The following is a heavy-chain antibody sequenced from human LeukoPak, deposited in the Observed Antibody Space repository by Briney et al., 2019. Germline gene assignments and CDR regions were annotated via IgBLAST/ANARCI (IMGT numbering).Heavy chain of an antibody. Sequence: GGSLRLSCAASGFTFSSYEMNWVRQAPGKGLEWVSYISSSGSTIYYAYSVKGRFTISRDNAKNSLYLQMNSLRAEETAVYYCSSSWSNGDYWGQGTLVTVSS. V-gene: IGHV3-48*03. J-gene: IGHJ4*02. CDR2: ISSSGSTI. CDR1: GFTFSSYE. CDR3: SSSWSNGDY. D-gene: IGHD6-13*01.